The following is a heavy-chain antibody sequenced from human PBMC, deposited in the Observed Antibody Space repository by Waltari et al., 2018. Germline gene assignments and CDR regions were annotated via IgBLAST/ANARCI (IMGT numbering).Heavy chain of an antibody. CDR2: INPAKGEK. D-gene: IGHD4-17*01. CDR1: GYSFSDFY. V-gene: IGHV1-2*02. J-gene: IGHJ4*03. CDR3: AGDGVDNAVPFEN. Sequence: QVLLVQSGAEAKKPGASVKLSCRTSGYSFSDFYLHWVRQAPGQGLEWIGWINPAKGEKKNARKFEGRVTNNRDTTSSTLYMEGGGLKLDDPGVYYFAGDGVDNAVPFENWGHGTLVSVSS.